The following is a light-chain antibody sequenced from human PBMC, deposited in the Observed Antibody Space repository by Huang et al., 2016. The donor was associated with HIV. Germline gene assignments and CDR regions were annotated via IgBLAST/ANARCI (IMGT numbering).Light chain of an antibody. J-gene: IGKJ3*01. CDR1: QSISSY. V-gene: IGKV1-39*01. CDR2: AAS. CDR3: QQSYSTLPFT. Sequence: DIQMTQSPSSRSASIGDTVTITCRASQSISSYLNWYQQKPGKSPKLLIYAASNLQNGVPSRFMGSGSGTDVTLTISNLQPEDFATYYCQQSYSTLPFTFGPGTKVDF.